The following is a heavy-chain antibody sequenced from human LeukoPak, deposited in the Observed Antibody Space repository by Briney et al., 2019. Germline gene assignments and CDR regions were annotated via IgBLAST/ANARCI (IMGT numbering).Heavy chain of an antibody. D-gene: IGHD6-19*01. Sequence: ASVKVSCKASGGTFSSYAISWVRQAPGQGLEWMGWISAYNGNTNYAQKLQGRVTMTTDTSTSTAYMELRSLRSDDTAVYYCVRKQFTHGDIDYWGQGTLVTVSS. J-gene: IGHJ4*02. CDR3: VRKQFTHGDIDY. V-gene: IGHV1-18*01. CDR1: GGTFSSYA. CDR2: ISAYNGNT.